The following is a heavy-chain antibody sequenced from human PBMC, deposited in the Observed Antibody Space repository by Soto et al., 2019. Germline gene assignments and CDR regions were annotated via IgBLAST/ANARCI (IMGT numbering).Heavy chain of an antibody. CDR1: GYTFTSYA. J-gene: IGHJ2*01. CDR2: ISAYNGNT. D-gene: IGHD4-17*01. CDR3: ASQYGDYGWYFDL. V-gene: IGHV1-18*01. Sequence: GASVKVSCKASGYTFTSYAMHWVRQAPGQGLEWMGWISAYNGNTNYAQKLQGRVTMTTDTSTSTAYMELRSLRSDDTAVYYCASQYGDYGWYFDLWGRGTLVTVSS.